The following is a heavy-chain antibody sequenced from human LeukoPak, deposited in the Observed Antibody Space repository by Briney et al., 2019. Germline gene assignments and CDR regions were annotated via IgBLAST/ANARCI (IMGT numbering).Heavy chain of an antibody. D-gene: IGHD2-2*01. Sequence: PSETLSLTCAVYGGSFSGYYWSWIRQPPGKGLEWIGEINHSGSTNYNPSLKSRVTISVDTSKNQFSLKLSSVTAADTAVYYCARERCSSTSCYAKYYYYSMDVWGQGTTVTVSS. V-gene: IGHV4-34*01. CDR3: ARERCSSTSCYAKYYYYSMDV. J-gene: IGHJ6*02. CDR1: GGSFSGYY. CDR2: INHSGST.